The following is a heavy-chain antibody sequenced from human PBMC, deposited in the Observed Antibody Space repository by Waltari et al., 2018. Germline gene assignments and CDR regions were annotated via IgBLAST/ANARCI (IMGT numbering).Heavy chain of an antibody. CDR2: VSRSGSSV. CDR1: GFTFSNYG. D-gene: IGHD2-15*01. V-gene: IGHV3-48*01. Sequence: EVQLVESGGALVQPGGSLRLSCAASGFTFSNYGMNWVRQAPGKGLELVAYVSRSGSSVYSADSVKGRFTISRDNAKNSLYLQMNSLRPEDTALYYCARTRDEDCGGGSCYDRWFDPWGQGTQVTVSS. J-gene: IGHJ5*02. CDR3: ARTRDEDCGGGSCYDRWFDP.